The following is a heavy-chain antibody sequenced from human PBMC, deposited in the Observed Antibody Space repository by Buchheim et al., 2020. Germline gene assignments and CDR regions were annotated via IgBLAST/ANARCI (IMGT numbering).Heavy chain of an antibody. J-gene: IGHJ5*02. V-gene: IGHV4-31*03. CDR3: ARVQAGVPYYYDSSGFDP. Sequence: QVQLRESGPGLVKPSETLSLTRTVSGDSISSDDCYWSWIRQHPGKGLEWIGYISSSGNTYYNPSLKSRVTISIDTSQNHFSLKLRSVTAADTAVYYCARVQAGVPYYYDSSGFDPWGQGAL. D-gene: IGHD3-22*01. CDR1: GDSISSDDCY. CDR2: ISSSGNT.